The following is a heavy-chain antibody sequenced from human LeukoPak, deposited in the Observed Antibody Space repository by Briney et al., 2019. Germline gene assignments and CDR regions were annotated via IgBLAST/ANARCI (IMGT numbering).Heavy chain of an antibody. Sequence: SQTLSLTCTVSGGSISSGGYYWSWIRQHPGKGLEWIGYIYYSGSTYYNPSLKSRVTISVDTSKNQFSLKLSSVTAADTAVYYCARRSGSYYYFDYWGQGTLVTVSS. D-gene: IGHD1-26*01. CDR2: IYYSGST. CDR1: GGSISSGGYY. CDR3: ARRSGSYYYFDY. J-gene: IGHJ4*02. V-gene: IGHV4-31*03.